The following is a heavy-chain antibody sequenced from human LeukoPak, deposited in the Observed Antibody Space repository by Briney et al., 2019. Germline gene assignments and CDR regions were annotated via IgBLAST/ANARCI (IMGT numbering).Heavy chain of an antibody. CDR2: MDPNSGNT. V-gene: IGHV1-8*01. J-gene: IGHJ4*02. CDR1: GYTFTSYD. Sequence: ASVTVSFTASGYTFTSYDINWVRQATGQGLEWMGWMDPNSGNTGYAQKFQGRVTMTRNTSISTAYMELSSLRSEDTAVYYCARPAGRRSGSYYGYWGQGTLVTVSS. CDR3: ARPAGRRSGSYYGY. D-gene: IGHD1-26*01.